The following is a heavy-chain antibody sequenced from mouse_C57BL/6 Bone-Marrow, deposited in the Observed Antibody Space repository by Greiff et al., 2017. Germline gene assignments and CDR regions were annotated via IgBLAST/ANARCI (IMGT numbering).Heavy chain of an antibody. Sequence: VQLQQSVAELVRPGASVKLSCTASGFNIKNPYMHWVKQRPEQGLEWIGRIDPANGNTKYAPKFQGKATITADTSSNTAYLQLSSLTSEDTAIYYCARVYYIAYWGQGTLVTVSA. D-gene: IGHD2-1*01. CDR1: GFNIKNPY. CDR3: ARVYYIAY. V-gene: IGHV14-3*01. J-gene: IGHJ3*01. CDR2: IDPANGNT.